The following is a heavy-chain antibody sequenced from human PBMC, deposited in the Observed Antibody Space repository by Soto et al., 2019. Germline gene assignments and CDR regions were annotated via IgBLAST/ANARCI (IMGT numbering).Heavy chain of an antibody. CDR3: ATEWRYCSGGSCPTNLYGMDV. CDR2: FDPEDGET. J-gene: IGHJ6*02. Sequence: ASVKVSCKVSGYTLTELSMHWVRQAPGKGLEWMGGFDPEDGETIYAQKFQGRVTMTEDTSTDTAYMELSSLRSEDTAVYYCATEWRYCSGGSCPTNLYGMDVWGQGTTVTVSS. V-gene: IGHV1-24*01. CDR1: GYTLTELS. D-gene: IGHD2-15*01.